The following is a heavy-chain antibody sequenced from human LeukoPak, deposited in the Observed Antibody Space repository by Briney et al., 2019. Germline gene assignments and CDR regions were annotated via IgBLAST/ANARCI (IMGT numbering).Heavy chain of an antibody. CDR3: ARGIRDYNDQLGYFQH. CDR2: ISGSGRTM. CDR1: GFTFNNYE. D-gene: IGHD4-11*01. J-gene: IGHJ1*01. Sequence: PGGSLRLSCAASGFTFNNYEMNWVRQAPGKGLEWLSFISGSGRTMYYADSVKGRFTISRDNTKKSLYLQMNSLRAEDTAVYYCARGIRDYNDQLGYFQHWGQGTLVTVSS. V-gene: IGHV3-48*03.